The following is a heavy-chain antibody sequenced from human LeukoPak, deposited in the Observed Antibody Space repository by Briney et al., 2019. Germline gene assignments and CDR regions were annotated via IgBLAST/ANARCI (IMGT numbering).Heavy chain of an antibody. CDR1: GFTFSDYY. J-gene: IGHJ4*02. CDR2: ISSSGSTI. Sequence: GGSLRLSXAASGFTFSDYYMSWIRHAPGKGLEWVSYISSSGSTIYYADSVKGRFTISRDNAKNSLYLQMNSLRAEDTAVYYCAREGGTITMIVVVIPDYFDYWGQGTLVTVSS. V-gene: IGHV3-11*04. D-gene: IGHD3-22*01. CDR3: AREGGTITMIVVVIPDYFDY.